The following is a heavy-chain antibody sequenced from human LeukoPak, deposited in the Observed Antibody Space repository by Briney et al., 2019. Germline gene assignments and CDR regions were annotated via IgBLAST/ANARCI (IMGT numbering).Heavy chain of an antibody. V-gene: IGHV3-11*04. CDR1: GFTFSDYY. J-gene: IGHJ4*02. Sequence: GGSLRLSCAASGFTFSDYYMSWIRQAPGKGLEWISYISTSGSTKYYADSVKGRFTISRDNAKNSLYLQMNSLRAEDTAVYYCARDYWVAVAGSFDYWGQGTLVTVSS. CDR3: ARDYWVAVAGSFDY. D-gene: IGHD6-19*01. CDR2: ISTSGSTK.